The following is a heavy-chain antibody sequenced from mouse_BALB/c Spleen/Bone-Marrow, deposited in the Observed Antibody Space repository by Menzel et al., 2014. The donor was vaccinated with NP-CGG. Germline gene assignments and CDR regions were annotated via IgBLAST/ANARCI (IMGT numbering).Heavy chain of an antibody. CDR2: ILPGSGSI. V-gene: IGHV1-9*01. CDR3: ASRYDTMDY. CDR1: SYTFSSYW. J-gene: IGHJ4*01. Sequence: QVQLQQSGAELMKPGASVKISCKATSYTFSSYWIDWVKQRPGHGLEWIGEILPGSGSIKYNEKFKGKATFTADTSSNTAYMQLSSLTSEDSAVYYCASRYDTMDYWGQGTSVTVSS.